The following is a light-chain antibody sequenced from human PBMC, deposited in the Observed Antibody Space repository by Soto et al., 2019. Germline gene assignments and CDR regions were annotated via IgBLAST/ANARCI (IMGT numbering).Light chain of an antibody. J-gene: IGKJ4*01. Sequence: EIVLTQSPSTLSLSPGDTATISCRASQSVTSSLAWFQQKPGQAPRLLIYDVSRRSTAIPARFSGSGSGTDFTLPISSLEPEDFAVYYCQQRTTWPTFGGGTKVEIK. V-gene: IGKV3-11*01. CDR1: QSVTSS. CDR2: DVS. CDR3: QQRTTWPT.